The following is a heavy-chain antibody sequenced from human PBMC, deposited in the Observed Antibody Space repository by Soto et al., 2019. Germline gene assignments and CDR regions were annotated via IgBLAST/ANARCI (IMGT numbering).Heavy chain of an antibody. CDR2: ISAYNGNT. J-gene: IGHJ4*02. D-gene: IGHD2-21*01. V-gene: IGHV1-18*01. CDR1: RYTFTSYG. CDR3: ARGGEPIEY. Sequence: ASVKVSCKAPRYTFTSYGISSVRQAPGQGLEWMGWISAYNGNTNYAQKLQGRVTMTTDTSASTAYMELSSLRSEDTAVYYCARGGEPIEYWGQGTLVTVSS.